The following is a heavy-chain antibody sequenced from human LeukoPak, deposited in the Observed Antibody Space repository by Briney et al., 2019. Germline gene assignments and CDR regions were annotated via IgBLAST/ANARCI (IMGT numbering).Heavy chain of an antibody. CDR3: IVFGDSNH. D-gene: IGHD4-17*01. CDR2: ICDNI. Sequence: PGGSLRLSCVASGFSFNNFAMTWVRRAPGKGLEWVSTICDNIHYADSVRGRFTISRDTSKNTLYLQINSLRVEDTAVYYCIVFGDSNHWGQGTLVTVSS. CDR1: GFSFNNFA. V-gene: IGHV3-23*05. J-gene: IGHJ5*02.